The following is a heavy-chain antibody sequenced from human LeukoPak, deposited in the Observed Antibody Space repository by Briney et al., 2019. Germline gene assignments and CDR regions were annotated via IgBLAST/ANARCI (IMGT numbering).Heavy chain of an antibody. D-gene: IGHD3-3*01. CDR1: GFTFSSYW. CDR2: IKQDGSEK. CDR3: AKHYDFWRGYGSNWFDP. V-gene: IGHV3-7*01. Sequence: GGSLRLSCAASGFTFSSYWMSWVRQAPGKGLEWVANIKQDGSEKYYVDSVKGRFTISRDSAKNSLDLQMNSLRVEDTAVYYCAKHYDFWRGYGSNWFDPWGQGTLVTVSS. J-gene: IGHJ5*02.